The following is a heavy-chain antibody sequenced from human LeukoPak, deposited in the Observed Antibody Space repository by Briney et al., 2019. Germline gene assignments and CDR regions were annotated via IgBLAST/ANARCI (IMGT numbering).Heavy chain of an antibody. CDR3: ARDHAVFWYSSSWAPFDY. V-gene: IGHV6-1*01. J-gene: IGHJ4*02. D-gene: IGHD6-13*01. Sequence: SQTLSLTCAISGDSVSSNSAAWNWIRQSPSRGLEWLGRTYYRSKWYNDYAVSVKSRITINPDTSKNQFSLQLNSVTPEDTAVYYCARDHAVFWYSSSWAPFDYWGQGTLVTVSS. CDR2: TYYRSKWYN. CDR1: GDSVSSNSAA.